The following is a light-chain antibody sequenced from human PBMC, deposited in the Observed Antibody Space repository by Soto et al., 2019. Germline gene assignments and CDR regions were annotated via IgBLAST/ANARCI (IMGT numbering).Light chain of an antibody. CDR1: SSDVGDYNY. CDR2: EVS. Sequence: QSALTQPPSASGSPGQQVTISSPGTSSDVGDYNYVSWYQHHPGKAPKLMIYEVSKRPSGVPDRFSGSKSGNTASLTVSGLQADDEADYYCSSYAGSNNFVVFGGGTKLTVL. CDR3: SSYAGSNNFVV. J-gene: IGLJ2*01. V-gene: IGLV2-8*01.